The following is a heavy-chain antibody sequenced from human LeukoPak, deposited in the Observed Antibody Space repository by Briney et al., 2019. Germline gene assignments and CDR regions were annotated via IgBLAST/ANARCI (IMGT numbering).Heavy chain of an antibody. V-gene: IGHV1-69*13. CDR1: GGTFSSYA. CDR3: ARESRDGYNVNYDY. Sequence: GASVKVSCKASGGTFSSYAISWVRQAPGQGLEWMGGIIPIFGTANYAQKFQGRVTITADESTSTAYMELSSLRAEDTAVYYCARESRDGYNVNYDYWGQGTLVTVSS. CDR2: IIPIFGTA. J-gene: IGHJ4*02. D-gene: IGHD5-24*01.